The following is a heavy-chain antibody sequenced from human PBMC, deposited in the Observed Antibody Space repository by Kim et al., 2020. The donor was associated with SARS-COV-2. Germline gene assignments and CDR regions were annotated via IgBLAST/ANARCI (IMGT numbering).Heavy chain of an antibody. D-gene: IGHD3-22*01. CDR1: GGSFSGYY. V-gene: IGHV4-34*01. J-gene: IGHJ4*02. Sequence: SETLSLTCAVYGGSFSGYYWSWIRQPPGKGLEWIGEINHSGSTNYNPSLKSRVTISVDTSKNQFSLKLSSVTAADTAVYYCARAEPRGIYYYDSSGYYSDYWGQGTLVTVSS. CDR3: ARAEPRGIYYYDSSGYYSDY. CDR2: INHSGST.